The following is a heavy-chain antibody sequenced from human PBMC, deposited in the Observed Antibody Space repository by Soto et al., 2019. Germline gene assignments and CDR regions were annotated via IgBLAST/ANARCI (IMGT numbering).Heavy chain of an antibody. D-gene: IGHD3-22*01. CDR1: GGSISSGGYY. J-gene: IGHJ4*02. CDR3: ARGGGYYYDSPHIREPLDY. Sequence: PSETLSLTCTVSGGSISSGGYYWSWIRQHPGKGLEWIGYISYSGSTYYNPSLKSRVTMSVDTSKNQFSLKLTSVTAADTAVYYCARGGGYYYDSPHIREPLDYWGQGTLVTVSS. CDR2: ISYSGST. V-gene: IGHV4-31*03.